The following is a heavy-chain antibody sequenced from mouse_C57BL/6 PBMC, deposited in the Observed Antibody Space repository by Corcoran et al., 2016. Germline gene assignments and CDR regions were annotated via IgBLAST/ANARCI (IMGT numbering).Heavy chain of an antibody. J-gene: IGHJ3*01. D-gene: IGHD2-5*01. V-gene: IGHV1-19*01. CDR2: INPYNGGT. CDR3: ARMGAYSNSWFAY. CDR1: GYTFTDYY. Sequence: EVQLQQSGPVLVKPGASVKMSCKASGYTFTDYYMNWVKQSHGKSLEWIGVINPYNGGTSYNQKFKGKATLTVDKSSSTAYMELNSLTSEDSAVYDCARMGAYSNSWFAYWGQGILVTVSA.